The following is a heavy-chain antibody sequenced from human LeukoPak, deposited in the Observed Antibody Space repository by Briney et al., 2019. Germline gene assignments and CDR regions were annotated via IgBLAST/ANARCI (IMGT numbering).Heavy chain of an antibody. CDR2: FLYTGTT. Sequence: SETLSLTCSVSNGAVKNYYWTWIRQPPGQGLEWIGNFLYTGTTTYKASLDSRLIISVDKSKNTVSLKLFSVTAADTAVYYCATLVYSGSRYHFDTWGQGTLVTVSS. CDR1: NGAVKNYY. J-gene: IGHJ4*02. D-gene: IGHD1-26*01. V-gene: IGHV4-59*02. CDR3: ATLVYSGSRYHFDT.